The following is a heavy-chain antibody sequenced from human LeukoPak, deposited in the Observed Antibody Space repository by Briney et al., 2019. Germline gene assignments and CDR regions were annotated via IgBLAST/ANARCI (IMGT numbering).Heavy chain of an antibody. J-gene: IGHJ4*02. V-gene: IGHV3-7*01. CDR3: ARPQTYSSSWYLMNY. CDR2: IKQDGSEK. Sequence: PGGSLRLPCAASGFTFSSYWMSWVRQAPGKGLEWVANIKQDGSEKYYVDSVKGRFTISRDNAKNSLYLQMNSLRAEDTAVYYCARPQTYSSSWYLMNYWGQGTLVTVSS. D-gene: IGHD6-13*01. CDR1: GFTFSSYW.